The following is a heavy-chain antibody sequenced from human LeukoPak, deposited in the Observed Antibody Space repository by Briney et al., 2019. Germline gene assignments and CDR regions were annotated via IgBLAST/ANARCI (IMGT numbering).Heavy chain of an antibody. CDR2: IKQDGSEK. J-gene: IGHJ6*04. D-gene: IGHD3-10*02. CDR3: AELGITMIGGV. V-gene: IGHV3-7*01. Sequence: GGSLRLSCAASGFTFSTYWMTWVRQAPGKGLEWVANIKQDGSEKYYADSVKGRFTISRDNAKNSLYLQMNSLRAEDTAVYYCAELGITMIGGVWGKGTTVTISS. CDR1: GFTFSTYW.